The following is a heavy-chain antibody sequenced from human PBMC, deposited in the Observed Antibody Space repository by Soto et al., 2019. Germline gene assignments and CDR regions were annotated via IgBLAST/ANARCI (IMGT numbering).Heavy chain of an antibody. J-gene: IGHJ5*01. CDR3: VRLIGNSWLDS. V-gene: IGHV6-1*01. Sequence: HVQLQQSGPGLVKPSQTLSLTCAISGDSVSSNSVTWNWIRQSPSRGLEWLGRTYYRSEWYSDYAVSVQSRVTINPDPSKNQFSLQLNSVTPEDTAVYYCVRLIGNSWLDSWGQGTLVTVSS. CDR2: TYYRSEWYS. CDR1: GDSVSSNSVT.